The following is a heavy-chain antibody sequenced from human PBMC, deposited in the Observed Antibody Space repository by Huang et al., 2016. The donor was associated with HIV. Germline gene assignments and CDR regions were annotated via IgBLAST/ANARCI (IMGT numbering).Heavy chain of an antibody. CDR2: ITHRRST. CDR1: GGSFSGYY. V-gene: IGHV4-34*01. D-gene: IGHD3-10*01. Sequence: QVQLHQWGAGLLKPSETLSLTCAVYGGSFSGYYWSWIRQPPGKGLEWIGEITHRRSTNYNPSLKRRVTISEETSKNQFSLKLSSVTAADTAVYYCARAPHYGSGSYYYWGQGTLVTVSS. J-gene: IGHJ4*02. CDR3: ARAPHYGSGSYYY.